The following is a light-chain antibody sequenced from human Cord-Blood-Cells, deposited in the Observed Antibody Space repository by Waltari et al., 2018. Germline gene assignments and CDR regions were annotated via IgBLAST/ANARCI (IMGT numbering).Light chain of an antibody. J-gene: IGLJ1*01. CDR2: DVS. CDR1: SSDVGGYTY. CDR3: SSYTSSSTRV. V-gene: IGLV2-14*01. Sequence: QSALTQPASVSGSPGQSITISCTGTSSDVGGYTYVSWYQQHPGKAPKLMIYDVSNRPSGVSNRFSGSKSGNTASLTISGLQAEDEADYYCSSYTSSSTRVFGTGTKFTVL.